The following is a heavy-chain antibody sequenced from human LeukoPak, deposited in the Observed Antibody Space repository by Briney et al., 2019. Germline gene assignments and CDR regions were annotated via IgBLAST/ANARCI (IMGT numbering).Heavy chain of an antibody. V-gene: IGHV4-30-2*01. CDR1: GGSISSGGYY. CDR2: IYHSGST. D-gene: IGHD6-19*01. J-gene: IGHJ4*02. Sequence: SQTLSLTCTVSGGSISSGGYYWSWIRQPPGKGLEWIGYIYHSGSTYYRPSLKSRVTISVDTSKNQFSLKLSSVTAADTAVYYCARVFWSSGWYYFDYWGQGTLVTVSS. CDR3: ARVFWSSGWYYFDY.